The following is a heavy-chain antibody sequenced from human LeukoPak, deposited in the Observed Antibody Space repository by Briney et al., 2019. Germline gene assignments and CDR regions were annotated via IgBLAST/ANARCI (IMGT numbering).Heavy chain of an antibody. CDR1: GYTFNNYG. J-gene: IGHJ6*03. CDR3: ARAGTAYYYYNYIDV. D-gene: IGHD1-7*01. CDR2: IGAYNGKT. V-gene: IGHV1-18*01. Sequence: ASVKVSCKASGYTFNNYGISWVRQAPGQGLEWMGWIGAYNGKTRYTQKFQGRVTMTTDTSTSTAYMELRGLRFDDTAVYYCARAGTAYYYYNYIDVWGKGTTVTVSS.